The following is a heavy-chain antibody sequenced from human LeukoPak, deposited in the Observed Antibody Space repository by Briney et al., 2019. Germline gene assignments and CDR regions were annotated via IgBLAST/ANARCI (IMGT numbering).Heavy chain of an antibody. V-gene: IGHV1-46*01. J-gene: IGHJ3*02. Sequence: ASVKVSCKASGYTLTSYFIHWLRQPPGQGLEWMGIINPSGGSTSYAQKFQGRVTMTRDTSTSTVYMKLSSLRSEDTAVYYCARDQDWNYAFDIWGQGTMVTVSS. CDR2: INPSGGST. CDR1: GYTLTSYF. CDR3: ARDQDWNYAFDI. D-gene: IGHD1-7*01.